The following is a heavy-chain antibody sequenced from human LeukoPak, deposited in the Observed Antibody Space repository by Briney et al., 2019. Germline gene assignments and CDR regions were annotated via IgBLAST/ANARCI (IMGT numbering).Heavy chain of an antibody. CDR1: GGSISSSSYY. Sequence: ASETLSLTCTVSGGSISSSSYYWGWIRQPPGKGLEWIGSIYYSGSTYYNPSLKSRVTISVDTSKNQFSLKLSSVTAADTAVYYCARARAGLLVDYWGQGTLVTVSS. CDR2: IYYSGST. V-gene: IGHV4-39*01. CDR3: ARARAGLLVDY. D-gene: IGHD2-8*02. J-gene: IGHJ4*02.